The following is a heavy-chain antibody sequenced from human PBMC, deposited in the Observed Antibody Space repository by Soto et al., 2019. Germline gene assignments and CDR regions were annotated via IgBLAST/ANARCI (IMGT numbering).Heavy chain of an antibody. J-gene: IGHJ4*02. V-gene: IGHV1-18*01. CDR1: GYTFTSYG. Sequence: GASVKVSCKASGYTFTSYGIGWVRQAPGQGLEWMGWISAYNGNTNYAQKFQGRVTITRDTSASTAYMELSSLRSEDTAVYYCARGPGGPDGPGDYWGQGTLVTVSS. CDR3: ARGPGGPDGPGDY. CDR2: ISAYNGNT. D-gene: IGHD2-15*01.